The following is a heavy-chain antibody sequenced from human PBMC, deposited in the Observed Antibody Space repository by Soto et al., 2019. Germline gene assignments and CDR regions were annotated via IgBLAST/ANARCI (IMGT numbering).Heavy chain of an antibody. D-gene: IGHD2-21*01. CDR2: IYNSGTT. Sequence: SETLSLTCSVFGGSISSYYWSWIRQPAGKGLEWIGRIYNSGTTNYNPSLESRVTMSVDPSKNQISLKLSSATAADTAIYYCARGNYCGDECYFVYWGQGTLVTVSS. CDR3: ARGNYCGDECYFVY. V-gene: IGHV4-4*07. CDR1: GGSISSYY. J-gene: IGHJ4*02.